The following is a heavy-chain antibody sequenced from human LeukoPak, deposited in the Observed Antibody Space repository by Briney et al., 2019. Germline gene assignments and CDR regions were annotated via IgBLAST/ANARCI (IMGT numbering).Heavy chain of an antibody. CDR1: GFTFSSYA. Sequence: GGSLRLSCAASGFTFSSYAMHWVRQAPGKGLEWVAVISYDVSNKYYADSVKGRFTISRDNSKNTLYLQMNSLRAEDTAVCYCARGFFILDFWSGPPNWFDPWGQGTLVTVSS. CDR2: ISYDVSNK. CDR3: ARGFFILDFWSGPPNWFDP. J-gene: IGHJ5*02. D-gene: IGHD3-3*01. V-gene: IGHV3-30-3*01.